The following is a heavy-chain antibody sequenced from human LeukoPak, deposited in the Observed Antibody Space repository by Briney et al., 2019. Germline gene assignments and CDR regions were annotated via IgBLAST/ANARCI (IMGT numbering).Heavy chain of an antibody. CDR1: GVSISSYY. CDR2: IYYSGST. CDR3: AKQARYCGGGTCFDY. J-gene: IGHJ4*02. Sequence: PSETLSLTCTVSGVSISSYYWSWIRQPPGKGLEWIGNIYYSGSTNYNPSLKSRVTISVDTSKNQFSLKLSSVTAADTAVYYCAKQARYCGGGTCFDYWGQGTLVTVSS. D-gene: IGHD2-15*01. V-gene: IGHV4-59*08.